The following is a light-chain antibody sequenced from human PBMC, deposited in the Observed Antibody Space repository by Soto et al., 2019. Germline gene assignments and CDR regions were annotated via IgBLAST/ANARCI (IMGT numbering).Light chain of an antibody. CDR3: HQYGASPFT. CDR2: ATS. CDR1: QRVSTSY. Sequence: EIVLTQSPGTLSLSPGEGATLSCRASQRVSTSYFAWYQQKPGQAPRLLIYATSNRATDIPDRFSGSGSETDVSLTISRLEPEDCAVYYCHQYGASPFTFGGGTKVEIK. J-gene: IGKJ4*01. V-gene: IGKV3-20*01.